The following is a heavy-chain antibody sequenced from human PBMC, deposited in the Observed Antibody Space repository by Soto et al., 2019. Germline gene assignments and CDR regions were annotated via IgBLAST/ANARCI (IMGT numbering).Heavy chain of an antibody. CDR1: GFTFSSYG. CDR3: AKDGDIVVVVAGFYDY. V-gene: IGHV3-30*18. CDR2: ISYDGSNK. D-gene: IGHD2-15*01. Sequence: GGSPRLSCAASGFTFSSYGMHWVRQAPGKGLEWVAVISYDGSNKYYADSVKGRFTISRDNSKNTLYLQMNSLRAEDTAVYYCAKDGDIVVVVAGFYDYWGQGTLVTVSS. J-gene: IGHJ4*02.